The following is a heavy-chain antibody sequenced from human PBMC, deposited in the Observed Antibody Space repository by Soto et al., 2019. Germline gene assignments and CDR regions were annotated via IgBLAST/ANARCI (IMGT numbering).Heavy chain of an antibody. V-gene: IGHV1-18*04. CDR1: GYTFTSYG. Sequence: GASVKVSCRASGYTFTSYGISWVRQAPGQGLEWMGWISAYNGNTNYAQKLQGRVTMTTDTSTSTAYMELRSLRSDDTAVYYCARDSETAMEQVYYYYYGMDVLGQRTTVAVCS. CDR3: ARDSETAMEQVYYYYYGMDV. CDR2: ISAYNGNT. J-gene: IGHJ6*01. D-gene: IGHD5-18*01.